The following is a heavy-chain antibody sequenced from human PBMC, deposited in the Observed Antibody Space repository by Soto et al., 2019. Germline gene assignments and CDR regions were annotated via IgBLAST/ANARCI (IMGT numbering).Heavy chain of an antibody. CDR3: VGGDNGGWYLFGC. D-gene: IGHD6-19*01. J-gene: IGHJ4*02. CDR2: IYPGDSEI. V-gene: IGHV5-51*01. Sequence: PGESLTISFKASGYSFTTYWMGWVRQTPWKGLFWMGIIYPGDSEIIYSPSFQGQVTLSPDKSTSTSYLQANSLKAPYTPMYYSVGGDNGGWYLFGCRGQGIRGIFSS. CDR1: GYSFTTYW.